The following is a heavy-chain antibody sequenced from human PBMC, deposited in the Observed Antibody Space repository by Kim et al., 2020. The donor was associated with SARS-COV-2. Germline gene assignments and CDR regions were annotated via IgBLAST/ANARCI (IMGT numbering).Heavy chain of an antibody. V-gene: IGHV5-51*01. CDR2: IYPGDYDT. CDR3: ARSQQLVQFDP. J-gene: IGHJ5*02. CDR1: GYSFTSYW. Sequence: GESLKISCKGSGYSFTSYWIGWVRQMPGKGLEWMGIIYPGDYDTRYSPSFQGQVTISADTSISTAYLQWSSLKASDTAMYYCARSQQLVQFDPWGQGTLVTVSS. D-gene: IGHD6-13*01.